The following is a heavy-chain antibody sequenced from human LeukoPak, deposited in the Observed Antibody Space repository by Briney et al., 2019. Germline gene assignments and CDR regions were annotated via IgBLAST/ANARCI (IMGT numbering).Heavy chain of an antibody. J-gene: IGHJ5*02. D-gene: IGHD3-22*01. CDR3: ASPYYYDSGIDP. CDR2: MYYSGST. Sequence: PSETLSLTCTVSGGSISSGDYYWSWIRQPPGKGLEWIGYMYYSGSTYYNPSLKSRVTISVDTSKNQFSLKLSSVTAADTAVYSCASPYYYDSGIDPWGQGTLVTVSS. V-gene: IGHV4-30-4*01. CDR1: GGSISSGDYY.